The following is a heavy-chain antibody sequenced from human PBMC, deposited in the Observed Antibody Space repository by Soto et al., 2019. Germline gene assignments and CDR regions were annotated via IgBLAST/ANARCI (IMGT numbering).Heavy chain of an antibody. CDR3: ARGFSITGTTGAFDI. D-gene: IGHD1-7*01. Sequence: SVKVSCKASGGTFSSYAISWVRQAPGQGLEWMGGIIPIVGTANYAQKVQGRVTITADESTSTAYMELSSLRSEDTAVYYCARGFSITGTTGAFDIWGQGTMVTVSS. CDR2: IIPIVGTA. CDR1: GGTFSSYA. V-gene: IGHV1-69*13. J-gene: IGHJ3*02.